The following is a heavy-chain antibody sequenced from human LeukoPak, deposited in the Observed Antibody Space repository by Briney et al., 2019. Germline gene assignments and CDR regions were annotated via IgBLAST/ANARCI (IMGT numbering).Heavy chain of an antibody. D-gene: IGHD5-12*01. V-gene: IGHV1-69*05. Sequence: SVKVSCKASGDTFSNYAFSWVRQAPGQGLEWMGGIIPIFGTANYAQKFQGRVTITTDESTSTAYMELSSLRSEDTAVYYCAGSGYDYRKRFYFDYWGQGTLVTVSS. J-gene: IGHJ4*02. CDR3: AGSGYDYRKRFYFDY. CDR2: IIPIFGTA. CDR1: GDTFSNYA.